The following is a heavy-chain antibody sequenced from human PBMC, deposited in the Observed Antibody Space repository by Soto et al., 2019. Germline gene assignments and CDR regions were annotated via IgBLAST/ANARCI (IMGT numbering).Heavy chain of an antibody. V-gene: IGHV2-5*02. Sequence: QITLKESGPTLVKPTQTLTLTCTFSGFSLTTDRVGVGWIRQPPGEALEWLAVIYWDDSKTYRPSLESRLTVTKDTSKNHVALTMTNMDSLDTATYYYAHAYGGRSLYWGQGTLVTVSP. CDR1: GFSLTTDRVG. CDR3: AHAYGGRSLY. J-gene: IGHJ4*02. CDR2: IYWDDSK. D-gene: IGHD1-26*01.